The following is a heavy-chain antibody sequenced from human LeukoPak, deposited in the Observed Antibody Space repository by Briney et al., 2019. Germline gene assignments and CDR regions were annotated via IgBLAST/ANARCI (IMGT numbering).Heavy chain of an antibody. CDR2: IDQSGST. V-gene: IGHV4-38-2*02. J-gene: IGHJ3*02. D-gene: IGHD4-23*01. CDR1: GYSISSGYY. CDR3: ATLTGGDDAFDI. Sequence: SETLSLTCTVSGYSISSGYYWGCIRQPPGKGLEWIGSIDQSGSTYYNPSLKSRVTISVDTSKNQFSLKLSSVTAADTAVYYCATLTGGDDAFDIWGQGTMVTVSS.